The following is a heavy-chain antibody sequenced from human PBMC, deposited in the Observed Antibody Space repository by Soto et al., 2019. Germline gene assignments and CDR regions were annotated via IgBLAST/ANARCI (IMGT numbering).Heavy chain of an antibody. J-gene: IGHJ4*02. V-gene: IGHV3-74*01. CDR2: INSDGSGT. CDR1: GFTFSSYW. CDR3: ARDRSPSYYYDSSGPLDY. Sequence: GGSLRLSCAASGFTFSSYWMHWVRQAPGKALVWVSRINSDGSGTSYADSVKGRFTISRDNAKNTLYLQMNSLRAEDTAVYYCARDRSPSYYYDSSGPLDYWGQGTLVTVSS. D-gene: IGHD3-22*01.